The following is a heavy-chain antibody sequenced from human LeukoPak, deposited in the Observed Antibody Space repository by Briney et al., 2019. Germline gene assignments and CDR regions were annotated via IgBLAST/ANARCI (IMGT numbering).Heavy chain of an antibody. CDR2: GYYSGST. D-gene: IGHD3-9*01. J-gene: IGHJ6*03. Sequence: PSETLSLTCTVSGGSISSSSYYWGWIRQPPGKGLEWIGSGYYSGSTYYNPSLKSRVTISLDTSKSQFSLKLSSVTAADTAVYYCARFGLRYFDWLLGNRSLYYCYMDVWGKGTTVTVSS. CDR1: GGSISSSSYY. CDR3: ARFGLRYFDWLLGNRSLYYCYMDV. V-gene: IGHV4-39*07.